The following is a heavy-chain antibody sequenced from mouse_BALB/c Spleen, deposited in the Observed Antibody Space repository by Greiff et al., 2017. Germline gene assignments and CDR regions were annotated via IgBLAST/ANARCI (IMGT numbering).Heavy chain of an antibody. V-gene: IGHV3-8*02. CDR2: ISYSGST. D-gene: IGHD2-4*01. Sequence: DVQLQESGPSLVKPSQTLSLTCSVTGDSITSGYWNWIRKFPGNKLEYMGYISYSGSTYYNPSLKSRISITRDTSKNQYYLQLNSVTTEDTATYYCARYPRSTMITVWAMDYWGQGTSVTVSS. CDR1: GDSITSGY. CDR3: ARYPRSTMITVWAMDY. J-gene: IGHJ4*01.